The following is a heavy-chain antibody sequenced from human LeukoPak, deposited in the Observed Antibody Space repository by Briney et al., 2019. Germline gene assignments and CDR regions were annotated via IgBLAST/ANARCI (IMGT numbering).Heavy chain of an antibody. CDR3: ARLSIAAAGSYYFDY. CDR2: IYTSGST. V-gene: IGHV4-4*07. CDR1: GGSISSYY. D-gene: IGHD6-13*01. Sequence: PSETLSLTCTVSGGSISSYYWSWIRQPAGKGLEWIGRIYTSGSTNYNPSLKSRVTMSVDTSKNQFSLRLSSVTAADTAVYYCARLSIAAAGSYYFDYWDQGTLVTVSS. J-gene: IGHJ4*02.